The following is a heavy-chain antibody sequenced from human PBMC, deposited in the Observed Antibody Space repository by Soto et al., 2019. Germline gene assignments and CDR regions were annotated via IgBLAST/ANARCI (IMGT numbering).Heavy chain of an antibody. D-gene: IGHD6-19*01. Sequence: GSLRLSCAASGFTFSSYSMNWVRQAPGKGLEWVSSISSSSSYIYYADSVKGRFTISRDNAKNSLYLQMNSLRAEDTAVYYCAREERVAVYNWFDPWGQGTLVTVSS. CDR2: ISSSSSYI. V-gene: IGHV3-21*01. CDR3: AREERVAVYNWFDP. J-gene: IGHJ5*02. CDR1: GFTFSSYS.